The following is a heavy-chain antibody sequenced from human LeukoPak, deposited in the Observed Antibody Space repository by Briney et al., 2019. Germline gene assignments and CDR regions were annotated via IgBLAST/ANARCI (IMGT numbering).Heavy chain of an antibody. CDR1: GFTFSSYG. J-gene: IGHJ4*02. D-gene: IGHD5-12*01. Sequence: PGRSLRLPCAASGFTFSSYGMHWVRQAPGKGLEWVAVISYDGSNKYYADSVKGRFTISRDNSKNTLYLQMNSLRAEDTAVYYCAKDRSGYGAPSPFDYWGQGTLVTVSS. CDR3: AKDRSGYGAPSPFDY. CDR2: ISYDGSNK. V-gene: IGHV3-30*18.